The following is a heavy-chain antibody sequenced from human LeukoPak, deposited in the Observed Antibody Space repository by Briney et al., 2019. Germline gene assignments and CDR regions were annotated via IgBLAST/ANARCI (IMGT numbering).Heavy chain of an antibody. CDR3: AKVRYYDSSGDFGY. Sequence: GGSLRLSCAASGFTFSSYGMHWVRQAPGKGLEWVAFIRYDGSNKYYADSVKGRFTISRDNSKNTLYLQMNSLGAEDTAVYYCAKVRYYDSSGDFGYWGQGTLVTVSS. CDR2: IRYDGSNK. J-gene: IGHJ4*02. D-gene: IGHD3-22*01. V-gene: IGHV3-30*02. CDR1: GFTFSSYG.